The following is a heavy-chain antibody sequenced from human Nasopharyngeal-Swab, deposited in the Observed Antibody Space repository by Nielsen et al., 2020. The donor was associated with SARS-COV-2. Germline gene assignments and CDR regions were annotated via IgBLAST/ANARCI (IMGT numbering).Heavy chain of an antibody. V-gene: IGHV3-13*01. Sequence: SCAASGFTFSSYDMHWVRQATGKGLEWVSAIGTAGDTYYPGSVKGRFTISRENAKNSLYLQMNSLRAGDTAVYYCARGRLRYFDWLLEGHAFDIWGQGTMVTVSS. J-gene: IGHJ3*02. CDR1: GFTFSSYD. CDR2: IGTAGDT. CDR3: ARGRLRYFDWLLEGHAFDI. D-gene: IGHD3-9*01.